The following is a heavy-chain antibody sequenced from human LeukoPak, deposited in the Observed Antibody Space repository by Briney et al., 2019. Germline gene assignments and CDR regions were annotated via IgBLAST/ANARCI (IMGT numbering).Heavy chain of an antibody. CDR3: AAERDSSGPYY. CDR1: GYSFTSYG. V-gene: IGHV1-18*01. Sequence: ASVKVSCKASGYSFTSYGISWVRQAPGQGLEWMGWISIYNGNTNYAQKFQGRVTMTTDTSTSTAYMELRSLRSDDTAVYYCAAERDSSGPYYWGQGTLVTVSS. J-gene: IGHJ4*02. CDR2: ISIYNGNT. D-gene: IGHD3-22*01.